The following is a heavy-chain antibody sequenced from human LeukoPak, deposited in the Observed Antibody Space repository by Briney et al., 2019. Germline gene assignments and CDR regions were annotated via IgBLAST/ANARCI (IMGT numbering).Heavy chain of an antibody. J-gene: IGHJ3*02. CDR1: GFTFSTYS. D-gene: IGHD6-13*01. V-gene: IGHV3-48*04. CDR2: ITSSGNTI. CDR3: ARDRWYDAFDI. Sequence: EGSLRLSCAASGFTFSTYSMNGVRQAPGKGLEWVSYITSSGNTIHYADSVKGRFTISRDNAKNSLYLQMNSLRAEDTAVYYCARDRWYDAFDIWGQGTMVTVSS.